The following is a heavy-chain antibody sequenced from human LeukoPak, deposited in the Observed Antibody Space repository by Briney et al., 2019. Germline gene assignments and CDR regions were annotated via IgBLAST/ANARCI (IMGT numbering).Heavy chain of an antibody. V-gene: IGHV3-30*02. CDR1: GFTFSSYD. CDR2: IRYDGSNK. D-gene: IGHD6-6*01. J-gene: IGHJ3*02. Sequence: GGSLRLSCAASGFTFSSYDMHWVRQAPGKGLEWVAFIRYDGSNKYYADSVKGRFTISRDNSKNTLYLQMNSLRAEDTAVYYCAREPIEYSSSPGAFDIWGQGTMVTVSS. CDR3: AREPIEYSSSPGAFDI.